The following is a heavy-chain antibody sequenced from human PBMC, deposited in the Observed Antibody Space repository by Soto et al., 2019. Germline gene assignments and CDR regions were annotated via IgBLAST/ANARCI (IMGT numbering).Heavy chain of an antibody. CDR1: GFTFSSYG. V-gene: IGHV3-33*01. Sequence: QVQLVESGGGVVQPGRSLRLSCAASGFTFSSYGMHWVRQAPGKGLEWVAVIWYDGSNKYYADSVKGRFTISRDNSKNTLYLQMNSLKAEDTAVYFCASDPVGNDILTGYYFDYWGQGPLVTVSS. CDR2: IWYDGSNK. D-gene: IGHD3-9*01. J-gene: IGHJ4*02. CDR3: ASDPVGNDILTGYYFDY.